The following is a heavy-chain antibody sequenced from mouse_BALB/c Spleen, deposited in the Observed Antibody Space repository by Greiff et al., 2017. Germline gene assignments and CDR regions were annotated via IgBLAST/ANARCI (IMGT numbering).Heavy chain of an antibody. CDR3: ASQTGSWFAY. D-gene: IGHD4-1*01. J-gene: IGHJ3*01. V-gene: IGHV3-2*02. Sequence: VQLQQSGPGLVKPSQSLSLTCTVTGYSITSDYAWNWIRQFPGNKLEWMGYISYSGSTSYNPSLKSRISITRDTSKNQFFLQLNSVTTEDTATYYCASQTGSWFAYWGQGTLVTVSA. CDR1: GYSITSDYA. CDR2: ISYSGST.